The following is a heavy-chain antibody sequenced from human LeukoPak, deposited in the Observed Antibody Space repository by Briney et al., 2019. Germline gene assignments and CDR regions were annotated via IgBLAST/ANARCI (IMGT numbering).Heavy chain of an antibody. CDR2: VWSDGNNK. D-gene: IGHD3-9*01. CDR3: AREAYFDILTGSSTGDFDY. CDR1: GFTFRSHG. Sequence: GGSLTLSCAVSGFTFRSHGMHWVRQAPGKGLEWVAVVWSDGNNKYYADSVKGRFTISRDLSRNTLYLQMNSLRAEDTAVNYCAREAYFDILTGSSTGDFDYWGQGTLVAVSS. J-gene: IGHJ4*02. V-gene: IGHV3-33*01.